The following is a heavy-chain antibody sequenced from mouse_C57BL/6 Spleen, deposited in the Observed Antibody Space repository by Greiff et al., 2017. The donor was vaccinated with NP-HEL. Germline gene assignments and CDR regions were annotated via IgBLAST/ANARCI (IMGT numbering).Heavy chain of an antibody. J-gene: IGHJ4*01. V-gene: IGHV1-82*01. CDR2: IYPGDGDT. CDR1: GYAFSSSW. Sequence: VQLQQSGPELVKPGASVKISCKASGYAFSSSWMNWVKQRPGKGLEWIGRIYPGDGDTNYNGKFKGKATLTADKASSTAYMQLSSLTSEDSAVYFCARSSNYHYYAMDYWGQGTSVTVSS. CDR3: ARSSNYHYYAMDY. D-gene: IGHD2-5*01.